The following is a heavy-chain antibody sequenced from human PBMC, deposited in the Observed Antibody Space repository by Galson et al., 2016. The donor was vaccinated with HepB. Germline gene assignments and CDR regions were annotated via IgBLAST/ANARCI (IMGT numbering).Heavy chain of an antibody. CDR3: VEQRKGAPYGIDV. D-gene: IGHD1/OR15-1a*01. V-gene: IGHV6-1*01. J-gene: IGHJ6*02. Sequence: CAISGDSVSSHSAAWNWIRQSPSRGLEWLGRTYYRSKWYNDYAVSVKSRIIVNPDTSKNQFSLQLNSVTPEDTAVYYCVEQRKGAPYGIDVWGQRTTVTVSS. CDR2: TYYRSKWYN. CDR1: GDSVSSHSAA.